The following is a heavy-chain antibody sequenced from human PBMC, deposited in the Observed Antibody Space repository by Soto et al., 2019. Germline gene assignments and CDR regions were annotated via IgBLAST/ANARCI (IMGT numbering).Heavy chain of an antibody. Sequence: QVQLVESGGGVVQPGRSLRLSCAASGFTFSENAIHWVRQAPGKGLEWVAVISYDGSNKYYADSVKGRFTISRDNSKNTLYLQMNSLRAEDTAVYYCARDSGFGELQYYYYGMDVWGQGTTVTVSS. CDR3: ARDSGFGELQYYYYGMDV. CDR1: GFTFSENA. D-gene: IGHD3-10*01. CDR2: ISYDGSNK. J-gene: IGHJ6*02. V-gene: IGHV3-30-3*01.